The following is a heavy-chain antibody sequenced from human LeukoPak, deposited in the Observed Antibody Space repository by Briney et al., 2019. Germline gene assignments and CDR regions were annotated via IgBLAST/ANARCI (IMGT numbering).Heavy chain of an antibody. Sequence: SETKSLTCTDSGGSISSYYWSWIRQPPGKGLEWIGYIYYSGSTYYNPSLKSRVTISVDTSKNQFSLKPSSVTAADTAIYYCARYQTGTMFAVWGQGTLVTISS. V-gene: IGHV4-59*12. CDR2: IYYSGST. CDR3: ARYQTGTMFAV. D-gene: IGHD1/OR15-1a*01. J-gene: IGHJ4*02. CDR1: GGSISSYY.